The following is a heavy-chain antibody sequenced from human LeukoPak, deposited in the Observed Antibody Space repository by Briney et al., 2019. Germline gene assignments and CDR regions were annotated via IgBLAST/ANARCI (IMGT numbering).Heavy chain of an antibody. V-gene: IGHV3-30*18. Sequence: QPGRSLRLSCAASGFTFSHYGMHWIRQPPGKGLEWVAVMSYDGSNKYYADSVEGQFTISRDNSKNTLYLQMNSLRAEDTAVYYCTKGVLGGTQSVSAGLDYWGQGTLVTVSS. CDR1: GFTFSHYG. CDR2: MSYDGSNK. J-gene: IGHJ4*02. CDR3: TKGVLGGTQSVSAGLDY. D-gene: IGHD3-16*01.